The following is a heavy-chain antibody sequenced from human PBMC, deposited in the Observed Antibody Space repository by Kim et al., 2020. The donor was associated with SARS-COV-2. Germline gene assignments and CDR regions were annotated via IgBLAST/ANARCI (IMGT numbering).Heavy chain of an antibody. Sequence: GGSLRLSCTASGFTFSSYTLNWVRQSPGKGLQWLASISSGSDFIYYTDSLRGRLTISRDNAKNSVFLQMASLRSDDTAVYFCVREGYRGVFDHWGQGSLLPVPS. CDR3: VREGYRGVFDH. V-gene: IGHV3-21*06. D-gene: IGHD3-10*01. CDR1: GFTFSSYT. CDR2: ISSGSDFI. J-gene: IGHJ4*02.